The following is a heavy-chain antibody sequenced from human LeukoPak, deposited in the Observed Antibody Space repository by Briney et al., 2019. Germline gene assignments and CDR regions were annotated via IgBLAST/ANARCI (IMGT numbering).Heavy chain of an antibody. CDR1: GGTFSSYA. Sequence: SVKVSCKASGGTFSSYAISWVRQAPGQGLEWMGGIIPIFGTANYAQKFQGRVTITADKSTSTAYMELSSLRSEDTAVYYCASSYCSSTSCYGEGGTHYYYYGMDVWGQGTTVTVSS. D-gene: IGHD2-2*01. CDR3: ASSYCSSTSCYGEGGTHYYYYGMDV. J-gene: IGHJ6*02. CDR2: IIPIFGTA. V-gene: IGHV1-69*06.